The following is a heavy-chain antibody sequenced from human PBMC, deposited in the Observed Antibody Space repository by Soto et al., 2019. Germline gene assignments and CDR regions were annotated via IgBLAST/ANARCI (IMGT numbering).Heavy chain of an antibody. J-gene: IGHJ4*02. D-gene: IGHD3-3*02. V-gene: IGHV3-7*01. Sequence: EVQLVKSGGDLVQPGGSLRLSCVAPGFTFSTYWITWVRQAPGMGREWVAGIKEDASEEVYVDSVKGRFSISRDNAKNSLYLQLNSLRAEDTAVYYCATAISSHFSNLDYWGQGSLVTVSS. CDR3: ATAISSHFSNLDY. CDR2: IKEDASEE. CDR1: GFTFSTYW.